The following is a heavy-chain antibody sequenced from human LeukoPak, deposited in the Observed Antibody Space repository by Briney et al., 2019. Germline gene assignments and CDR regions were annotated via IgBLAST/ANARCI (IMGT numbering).Heavy chain of an antibody. CDR2: ISSSSSYI. J-gene: IGHJ4*02. CDR3: ARDLRAYCGGDCYLFDY. Sequence: PGGSLRLSCAASGLTFSSYSMNWVRQAPGKGLEWVSSISSSSSYIYYADSVKGRFTISRDNAKNSLYLQMNSLRAEDTAVYYCARDLRAYCGGDCYLFDYWGQGTLVTVSS. CDR1: GLTFSSYS. D-gene: IGHD2-21*01. V-gene: IGHV3-21*01.